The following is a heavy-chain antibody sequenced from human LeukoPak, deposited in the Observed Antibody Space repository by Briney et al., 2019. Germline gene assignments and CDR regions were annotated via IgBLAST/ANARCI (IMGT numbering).Heavy chain of an antibody. Sequence: GGSLRLSCAVSGFTFSDARMSWVRQSPGRGLEWVGHIKRKTDGGTADYAAPVKGRFTISRDDSKNTLYLQINSLKTEDTSVYYCTTDGTTGTTLTPHDYWGQGTLVTASS. CDR3: TTDGTTGTTLTPHDY. J-gene: IGHJ4*02. CDR2: IKRKTDGGTA. CDR1: GFTFSDAR. D-gene: IGHD1-1*01. V-gene: IGHV3-15*01.